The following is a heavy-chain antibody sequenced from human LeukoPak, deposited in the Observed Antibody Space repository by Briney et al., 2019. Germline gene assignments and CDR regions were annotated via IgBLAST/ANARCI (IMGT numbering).Heavy chain of an antibody. V-gene: IGHV3-30*02. J-gene: IGHJ4*02. CDR3: AKVPAVPHMSQAY. CDR1: GFTFSTYG. D-gene: IGHD2-2*01. CDR2: IRSDGSNK. Sequence: GGSLRLSCAASGFTFSTYGMHWVRQAPGKGLEWVAFIRSDGSNKYYADSVKGRFTISRDNSQNTLYLQMNSLRAEDTAVYYCAKVPAVPHMSQAYWGQGTLVTVSS.